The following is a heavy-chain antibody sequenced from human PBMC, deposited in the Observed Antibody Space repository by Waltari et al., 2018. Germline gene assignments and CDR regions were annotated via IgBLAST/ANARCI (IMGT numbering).Heavy chain of an antibody. V-gene: IGHV3-15*01. CDR1: GFIFSTAW. J-gene: IGHJ4*02. D-gene: IGHD2-8*02. CDR3: GDFTAFDY. CDR2: IRSRNTGGTT. Sequence: EVQLVESGGGLVEPGGSLRLSCAGSGFIFSTAWMHWARQAPGKGLECGGRIRSRNTGGTTEYGATVKGRFTISRDDSKDTVYLQMNSLKTEDTGVYYCGDFTAFDYWGQGSLVIVSS.